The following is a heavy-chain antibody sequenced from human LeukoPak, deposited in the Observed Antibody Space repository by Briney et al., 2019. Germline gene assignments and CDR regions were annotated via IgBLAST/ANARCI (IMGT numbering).Heavy chain of an antibody. D-gene: IGHD2-21*01. J-gene: IGHJ4*02. V-gene: IGHV3-7*01. CDR2: IKQDGSEI. CDR1: GFTFDDYG. Sequence: PGGSLRLSCAASGFTFDDYGMSWVRHAPGKGLEWVATIKQDGSEIYYVDSVRGRFTISRDNAKNSLFLQMNSLRAEDTAMYYCARIMDLIGVHFDFWGQGTLVTVSS. CDR3: ARIMDLIGVHFDF.